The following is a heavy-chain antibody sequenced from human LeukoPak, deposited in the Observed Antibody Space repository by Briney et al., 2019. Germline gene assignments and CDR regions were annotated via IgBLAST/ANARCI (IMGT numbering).Heavy chain of an antibody. CDR1: GFTFSSYC. Sequence: GGSLRLSCAASGFTFSSYCMHWVRQAPGKGLEWVAVISYDGSNKYYADSVKGRFTISRDNSKNTLYLQMNSLRAEDTAVYYCAKAGREDYFDYWGQGTLVTVSS. CDR2: ISYDGSNK. D-gene: IGHD1-26*01. CDR3: AKAGREDYFDY. J-gene: IGHJ4*02. V-gene: IGHV3-30*18.